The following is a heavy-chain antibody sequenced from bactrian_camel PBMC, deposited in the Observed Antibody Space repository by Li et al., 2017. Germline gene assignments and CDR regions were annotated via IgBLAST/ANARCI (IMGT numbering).Heavy chain of an antibody. CDR2: VDKEGFT. CDR3: AADDAGSSDSDYCSRILLMNYDHDF. Sequence: HVQLVESGGGSVQAGGSLRLSCAASEFTISTYYMTWVRQAPGKEREGVAAVDKEGFTSYADSVKGRFTISQDSAKNTVYLQMNGLKAEDSATYICAADDAGSSDSDYCSRILLMNYDHDFTGQGTQVTVS. V-gene: IGHV3S26*01. D-gene: IGHD4*01. CDR1: EFTISTYY. J-gene: IGHJ4*01.